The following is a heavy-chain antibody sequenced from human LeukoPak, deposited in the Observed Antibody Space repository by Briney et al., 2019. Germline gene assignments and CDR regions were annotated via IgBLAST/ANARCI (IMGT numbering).Heavy chain of an antibody. CDR1: GFTFSDYC. CDR3: ARDTSSWLFDY. J-gene: IGHJ4*02. CDR2: ISSSGSTI. Sequence: PGGSLRLSCAASGFTFSDYCMSWLRQAPGKGLEWVSYISSSGSTIYYADSVKGRFTISRDNAKNSLYLQMNSLRAEDTAVYYCARDTSSWLFDYWGQGTLVTVSS. V-gene: IGHV3-11*04. D-gene: IGHD6-13*01.